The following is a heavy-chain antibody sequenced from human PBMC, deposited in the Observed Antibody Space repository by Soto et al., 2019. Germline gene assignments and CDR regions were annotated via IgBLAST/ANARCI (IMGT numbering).Heavy chain of an antibody. CDR3: ARDVEGIAVAGTFHRVFGY. V-gene: IGHV3-66*01. D-gene: IGHD6-19*01. J-gene: IGHJ4*02. Sequence: GGCPILSCAASGFTICSKNISWGGQAPGKGLWWVSVSYSGGSTYSADSVKGRFTISRDNSKNTPYLQMNTLRAEDTAVYYCARDVEGIAVAGTFHRVFGYWGQGTLVTVSS. CDR1: GFTICSKN. CDR2: SYSGGST.